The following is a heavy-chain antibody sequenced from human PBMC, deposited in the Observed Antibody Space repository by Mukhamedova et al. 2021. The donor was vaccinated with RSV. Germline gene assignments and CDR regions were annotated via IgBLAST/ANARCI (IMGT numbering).Heavy chain of an antibody. Sequence: GWVGFIRSEAYGGTTEYAASVKGRFTMSRDDSRSIAYLEMNSLKTDDTAMYYCTKDRRDGYNSWGQGTLVTVSS. V-gene: IGHV3-49*02. CDR2: IRSEAYGGTT. CDR3: TKDRRDGYNS. J-gene: IGHJ5*02. D-gene: IGHD5-24*01.